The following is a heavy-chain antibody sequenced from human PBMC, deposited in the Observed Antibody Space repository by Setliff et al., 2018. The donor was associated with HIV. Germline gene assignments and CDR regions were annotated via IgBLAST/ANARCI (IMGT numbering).Heavy chain of an antibody. CDR3: ARSAYDSSGLPY. J-gene: IGHJ4*02. Sequence: ETLSLTCAVKGGSYSAYYWSWIRQSPGKGLEWIGDISHSGDTTYNPSLRGRVTISEDVSKKQFSLKLSSVTAADTAVYYCARSAYDSSGLPYWGQGTLVTVS. V-gene: IGHV4-34*01. CDR1: GGSYSAYY. D-gene: IGHD3-22*01. CDR2: ISHSGDT.